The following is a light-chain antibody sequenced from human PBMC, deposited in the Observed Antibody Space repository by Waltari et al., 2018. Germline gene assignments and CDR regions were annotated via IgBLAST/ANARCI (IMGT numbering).Light chain of an antibody. CDR1: QTISSN. J-gene: IGKJ4*01. CDR2: GAS. Sequence: EIVMTQSPATLSVSPGESDTLSCRASQTISSNLAWYQQKPGQAPRLLIYGASTRATGIPARFSGSGSGTEFTLTISSMQSEDFAVYYCQQYNNWPPLTFGGGTKVEIK. CDR3: QQYNNWPPLT. V-gene: IGKV3-15*01.